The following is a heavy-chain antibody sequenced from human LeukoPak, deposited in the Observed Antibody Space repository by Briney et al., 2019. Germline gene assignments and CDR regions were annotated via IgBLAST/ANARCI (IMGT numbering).Heavy chain of an antibody. V-gene: IGHV3-11*01. J-gene: IGHJ6*02. Sequence: GGSLRLSCAASGFTFSDYYMSWIRQAPGKGLEWVSYISSSGSTIYYADSVKGRFTISRDNAKNSLYLQMNSLRAEDTAVYYCARVPTVVNGYYYGMDVWGQGTTVTVSS. D-gene: IGHD4-23*01. CDR2: ISSSGSTI. CDR1: GFTFSDYY. CDR3: ARVPTVVNGYYYGMDV.